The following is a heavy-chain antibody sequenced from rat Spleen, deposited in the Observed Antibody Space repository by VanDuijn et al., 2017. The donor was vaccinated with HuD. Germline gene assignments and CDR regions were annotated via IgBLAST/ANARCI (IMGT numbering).Heavy chain of an antibody. CDR3: ARESDWDLDYFDY. V-gene: IGHV3-3*01. J-gene: IGHJ2*01. CDR1: GYSITSSYR. CDR2: INSAGST. Sequence: VQLQESGPGLVKPSQSLSLTCSVTGYSITSSYRWNWIRKFPGNKLEWMGYINSAGSTNNNPSLRSRISIARETSKNQFFLQVNSVTAEDTATYYCARESDWDLDYFDYWGQGVVVTVSS. D-gene: IGHD5-1*01.